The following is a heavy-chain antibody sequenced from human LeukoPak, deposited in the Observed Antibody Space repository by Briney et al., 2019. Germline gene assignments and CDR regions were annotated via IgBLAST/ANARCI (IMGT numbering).Heavy chain of an antibody. CDR2: IGSGGTTI. Sequence: GGSLRLSCADSGFTLKNYEMNWIRQAPGKGLEGVSYIGSGGTTIKYADSVKGRFTISRENAKNSLYLQMNSLRGEDRAVYYCAREGGSSSSGDYWGQGTLVTVSS. V-gene: IGHV3-48*03. CDR1: GFTLKNYE. CDR3: AREGGSSSSGDY. J-gene: IGHJ4*02. D-gene: IGHD6-6*01.